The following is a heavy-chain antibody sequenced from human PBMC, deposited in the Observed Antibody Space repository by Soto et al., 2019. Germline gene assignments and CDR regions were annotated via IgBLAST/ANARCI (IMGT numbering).Heavy chain of an antibody. J-gene: IGHJ3*01. D-gene: IGHD6-19*01. Sequence: QVQLQESGPGLVRPSETLSLTCTVSGLSIGGLSWSWVLQSPERGLEWIAYVSYTGGTHYTPSLVGRVSISLDTSNNHFSRKRTSVTPADTAVYYCAGDRNRQWLYVWGQGATVTVSS. CDR2: VSYTGGT. CDR1: GLSIGGLS. CDR3: AGDRNRQWLYV. V-gene: IGHV4-59*01.